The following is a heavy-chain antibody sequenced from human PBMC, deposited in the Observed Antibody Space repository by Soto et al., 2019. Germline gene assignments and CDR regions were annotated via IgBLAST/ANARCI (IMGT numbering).Heavy chain of an antibody. D-gene: IGHD6-13*01. CDR3: ANPPLGKQQLVSY. CDR2: ISGSGGST. V-gene: IGHV3-23*01. J-gene: IGHJ4*02. Sequence: AISGSGGSTYYADSVKGRFTISRDNSKNTLYLQMNSLRAEDTAVYYCANPPLGKQQLVSYWGQGTLVTVSS.